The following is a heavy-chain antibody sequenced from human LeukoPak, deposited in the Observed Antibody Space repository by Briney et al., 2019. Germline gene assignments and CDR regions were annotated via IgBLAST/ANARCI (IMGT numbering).Heavy chain of an antibody. CDR1: GGTFSSYA. J-gene: IGHJ6*02. CDR3: ARGGSDYYDSSGYLPYYGMDV. CDR2: IIPILGIA. Sequence: SVKASCKASGGTFSSYAISWVRQAPGQGLEWMGRIIPILGIANYAQKFQGRVTITADKSTSTAYMELSSLRSEDTAVYYCARGGSDYYDSSGYLPYYGMDVWGQGTTVTVSS. D-gene: IGHD3-22*01. V-gene: IGHV1-69*04.